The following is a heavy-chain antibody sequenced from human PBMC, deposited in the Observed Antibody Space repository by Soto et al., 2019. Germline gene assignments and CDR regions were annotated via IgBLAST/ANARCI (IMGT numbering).Heavy chain of an antibody. V-gene: IGHV3-21*05. Sequence: PGGFLRLSCAASGFPFRSSAMTWLRQSPGKGLEWLSYISSSSRDTEYADSVKGRFTISRDNAKRSMSLQMNSLTVEDTAVYYCARWLEVLTTSDSWGQGILVTVSS. CDR1: GFPFRSSA. J-gene: IGHJ5*01. CDR2: ISSSSRDT. D-gene: IGHD3-22*01. CDR3: ARWLEVLTTSDS.